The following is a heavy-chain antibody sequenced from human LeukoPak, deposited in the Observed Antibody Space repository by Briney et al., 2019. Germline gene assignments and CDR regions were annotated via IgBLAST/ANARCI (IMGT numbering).Heavy chain of an antibody. CDR3: ARTIFGVVINAFDI. V-gene: IGHV4-38-2*01. CDR2: IYHSGST. Sequence: SETLSLTCAVSGYSISSGYYWGWIRQPPGKGLEWIGSIYHSGSTYYNPSLKSRVTISVDTSKNQLSLKLSSVTAADTAVYYCARTIFGVVINAFDIWGQGTMVTVSS. D-gene: IGHD3-3*01. J-gene: IGHJ3*02. CDR1: GYSISSGYY.